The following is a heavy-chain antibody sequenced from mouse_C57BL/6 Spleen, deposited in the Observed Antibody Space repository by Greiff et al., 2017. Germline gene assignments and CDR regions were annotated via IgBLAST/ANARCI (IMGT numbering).Heavy chain of an antibody. J-gene: IGHJ2*01. D-gene: IGHD1-1*01. V-gene: IGHV1-22*01. CDR2: INPNNGGT. Sequence: EVQLQQSGPELVKPGASVTISCTASGYTFTDYNMHWVKQSHGKSLEWIGYINPNNGGTSYNQQFKGQATLTVNTSSRTAYMALRSLTWEESADYYGARGDGNFDYWGKGTTLTVSS. CDR3: ARGDGNFDY. CDR1: GYTFTDYN.